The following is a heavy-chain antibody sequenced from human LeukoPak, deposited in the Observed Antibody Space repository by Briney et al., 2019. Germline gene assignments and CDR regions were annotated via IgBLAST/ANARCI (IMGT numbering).Heavy chain of an antibody. Sequence: ASVKVSCKASGYTFTSYDINWVRQATGQGLEWMGWMNPNSGNTGYAQKFQDRVTMTRNTSISTAYMELSSLRSEDTAVYYCASSWRFLEVYYYGMDVWGQGTTVTVSS. D-gene: IGHD3-3*01. V-gene: IGHV1-8*01. CDR2: MNPNSGNT. CDR1: GYTFTSYD. CDR3: ASSWRFLEVYYYGMDV. J-gene: IGHJ6*02.